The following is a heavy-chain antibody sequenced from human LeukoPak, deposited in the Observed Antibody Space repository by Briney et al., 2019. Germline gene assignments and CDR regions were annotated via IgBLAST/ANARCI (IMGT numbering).Heavy chain of an antibody. CDR3: AGTPGSGWFDP. Sequence: SSETLSLTCAVSGGSISSGGYSWSWIRQPPGKGLEWIGYIYHSGSTYYNPSLKSRVTTSVDRSKNQFSLKLSSVTAADTAVYYCAGTPGSGWFDPWGQGTLVTVSS. CDR1: GGSISSGGYS. CDR2: IYHSGST. V-gene: IGHV4-30-2*01. D-gene: IGHD1-26*01. J-gene: IGHJ5*02.